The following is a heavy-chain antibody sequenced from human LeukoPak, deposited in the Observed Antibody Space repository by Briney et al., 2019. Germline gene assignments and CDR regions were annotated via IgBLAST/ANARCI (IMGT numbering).Heavy chain of an antibody. CDR2: IYTSGST. D-gene: IGHD2-2*01. J-gene: IGHJ5*02. Sequence: PSETLSLTCTVSGGSISSYYWSWIRQLAGKGLEWIGRIYTSGSTNYNPSLKSRVTMSVDTSKNQFSLKLSSVTAADTAVYYCARDPMSYCSSTSCPLGFDPWGQGTLVTVSS. CDR3: ARDPMSYCSSTSCPLGFDP. CDR1: GGSISSYY. V-gene: IGHV4-4*07.